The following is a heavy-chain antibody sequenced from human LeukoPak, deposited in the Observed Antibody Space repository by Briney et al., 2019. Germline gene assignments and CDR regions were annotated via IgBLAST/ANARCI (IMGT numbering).Heavy chain of an antibody. CDR1: GGSISSYY. V-gene: IGHV4-4*07. D-gene: IGHD1-26*01. Sequence: SETLSLTCTVSGGSISSYYWSWIRQPAGKGLEGIGLIYTSGSTNYNPSLKSRVTMSVDTSKNQFSLKLSSVAAADTAVYYCARAWWSGSYRATWAFDIWGQGTMVTVSS. J-gene: IGHJ3*02. CDR2: IYTSGST. CDR3: ARAWWSGSYRATWAFDI.